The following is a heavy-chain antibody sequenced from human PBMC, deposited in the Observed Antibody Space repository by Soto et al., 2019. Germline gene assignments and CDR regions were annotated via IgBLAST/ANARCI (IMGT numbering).Heavy chain of an antibody. D-gene: IGHD6-6*01. CDR1: GYTFTSYD. Sequence: GASVKVSCKASGYTFTSYDINWVRQATGQGLEWMGWMNPNSGNTGYAQKFQGRVTMTRNTSISTAYMELSSLRSEDTAVYYCARGFAGSLYYYYYMDVWGKGTTVTVSS. V-gene: IGHV1-8*01. CDR2: MNPNSGNT. CDR3: ARGFAGSLYYYYYMDV. J-gene: IGHJ6*03.